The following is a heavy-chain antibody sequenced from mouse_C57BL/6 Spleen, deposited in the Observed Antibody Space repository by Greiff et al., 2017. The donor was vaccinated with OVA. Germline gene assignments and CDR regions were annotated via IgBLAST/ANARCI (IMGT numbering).Heavy chain of an antibody. V-gene: IGHV14-1*01. CDR3: TTSLRSYAMDY. CDR2: IDPEDGDP. CDR1: GFNIKDYY. Sequence: VQLKESGAELVRPGASVKLSCTASGFNIKDYYMHWVQQRPEQGLEWIGRIDPEDGDPEYAPKFQGKATMTADTSSNTAYLQLSSLTSEDTAVYYCTTSLRSYAMDYWGQGTSVTVSS. J-gene: IGHJ4*01. D-gene: IGHD1-1*01.